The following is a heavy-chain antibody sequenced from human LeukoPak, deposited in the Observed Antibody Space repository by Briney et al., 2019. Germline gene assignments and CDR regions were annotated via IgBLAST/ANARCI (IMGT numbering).Heavy chain of an antibody. CDR3: ARDKGDIVVVPAAMMGDFDY. Sequence: ASVKVSCKASGYTFTSYGISWVRQAPGQGLEWMGWISAYNGNTNYAQKLQGRVTMTTDTSTSTAYMELRSLRSDDTAVYYCARDKGDIVVVPAAMMGDFDYWGQGTLVTVSS. CDR2: ISAYNGNT. J-gene: IGHJ4*02. V-gene: IGHV1-18*01. CDR1: GYTFTSYG. D-gene: IGHD2-2*01.